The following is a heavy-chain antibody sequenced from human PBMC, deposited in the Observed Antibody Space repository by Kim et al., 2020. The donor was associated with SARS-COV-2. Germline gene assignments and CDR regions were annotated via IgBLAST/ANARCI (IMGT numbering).Heavy chain of an antibody. CDR3: ARASGYYYDSSGPRYYVDY. Sequence: SVKVSCKASGGTFSSYAISWVRQAPGQGLEWMGRIIPILGIANYAQKFQGRVTITADKSTSTAYMELSSLRSEDTVVYYCARASGYYYDSSGPRYYVDYWGQGTLVTVSS. CDR2: IIPILGIA. V-gene: IGHV1-69*04. D-gene: IGHD3-22*01. J-gene: IGHJ4*02. CDR1: GGTFSSYA.